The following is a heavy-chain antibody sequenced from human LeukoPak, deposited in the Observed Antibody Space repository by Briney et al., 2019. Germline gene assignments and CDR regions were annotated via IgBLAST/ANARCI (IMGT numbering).Heavy chain of an antibody. J-gene: IGHJ3*02. Sequence: GGSLGLSCVTSGFTFSNHAMHWVRQGPGKGLEWVAVISDDGSSKFYADSVKGRFTIFRDNSKNTLFLQINSLRPEDTAVYYCARVDDLDAFDIWGQGTLVTVSS. D-gene: IGHD2-2*03. CDR1: GFTFSNHA. CDR2: ISDDGSSK. CDR3: ARVDDLDAFDI. V-gene: IGHV3-30*04.